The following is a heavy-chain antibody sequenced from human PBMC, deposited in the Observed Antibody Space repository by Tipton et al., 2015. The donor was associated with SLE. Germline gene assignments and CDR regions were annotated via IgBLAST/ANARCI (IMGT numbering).Heavy chain of an antibody. CDR2: IYTSGST. CDR3: AREPRRLGIAFYFDY. D-gene: IGHD7-27*01. CDR1: GGSISSHY. J-gene: IGHJ4*02. V-gene: IGHV4-59*11. Sequence: TLSLTCTVSGGSISSHYWSWIRQPAGKGLEWIGYIYTSGSTNYNPSLKSRVTISVDTSKNQFSLKLNSVTAADTAVYYCAREPRRLGIAFYFDYWGQGTLVTVSS.